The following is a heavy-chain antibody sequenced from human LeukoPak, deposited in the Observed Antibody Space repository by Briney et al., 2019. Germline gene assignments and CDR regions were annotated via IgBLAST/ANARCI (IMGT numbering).Heavy chain of an antibody. D-gene: IGHD4-17*01. CDR1: GDSISSGGYY. J-gene: IGHJ2*01. CDR3: ARDPTTWYFDL. CDR2: IYYSGST. Sequence: PSETLSLTCTVSGDSISSGGYYWSWIRQHPGKGLEWIGYIYYSGSTYYNPSLKSRLTISLDTSKNQFSLELKSVTAADTAVYDCARDPTTWYFDLWGRGTLVTVSS. V-gene: IGHV4-31*03.